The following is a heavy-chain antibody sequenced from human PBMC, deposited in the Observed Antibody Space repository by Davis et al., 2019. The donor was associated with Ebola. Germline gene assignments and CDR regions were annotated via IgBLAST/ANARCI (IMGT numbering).Heavy chain of an antibody. J-gene: IGHJ6*04. D-gene: IGHD3-16*02. CDR3: ARVRYYPFYYGMDV. CDR1: GAFVSSGGYS. CDR2: YYYTGST. V-gene: IGHV4-61*08. Sequence: MPSETLSLTCAVSGAFVSSGGYSWIWIRQPPGKGLEWIGNYYYTGSTYYSPSLRSRVTISVDTSKNQFSLKLSSVTAADTAVYYCARVRYYPFYYGMDVWGKGTTVTVSS.